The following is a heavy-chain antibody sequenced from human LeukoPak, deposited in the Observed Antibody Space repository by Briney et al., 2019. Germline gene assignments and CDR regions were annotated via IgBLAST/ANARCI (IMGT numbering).Heavy chain of an antibody. CDR3: AGDGVGVLPGDAFDI. Sequence: PGGSLTLSCAASGFSFSTHSMNWVRQAPGKGLEGISFINLDGTDIHYGEPVKGRFTISRDNAKNSVDLQMHTLRAEDTAVYYCAGDGVGVLPGDAFDIWSQGTLVTVSS. J-gene: IGHJ3*02. D-gene: IGHD2-8*01. CDR2: INLDGTDI. V-gene: IGHV3-21*05. CDR1: GFSFSTHS.